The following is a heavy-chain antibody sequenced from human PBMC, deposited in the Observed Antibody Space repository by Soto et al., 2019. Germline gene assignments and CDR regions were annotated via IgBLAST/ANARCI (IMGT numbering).Heavy chain of an antibody. J-gene: IGHJ6*02. CDR1: GYTFTSYG. CDR2: ISAYNGNT. D-gene: IGHD3-10*01. CDR3: ARDNSVPCRFGELFYYYGMDV. Sequence: ASVKVSCKTSGYTFTSYGISWVRQAPGQGLEWMGWISAYNGNTNYAQKLQGRVTMTTDTSTSTAYMELRSLRSDDTAVYYCARDNSVPCRFGELFYYYGMDVWGQGTTVTVSS. V-gene: IGHV1-18*01.